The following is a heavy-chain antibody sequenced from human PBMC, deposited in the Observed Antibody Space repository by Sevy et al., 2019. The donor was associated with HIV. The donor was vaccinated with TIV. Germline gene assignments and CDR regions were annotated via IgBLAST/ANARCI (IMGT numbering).Heavy chain of an antibody. CDR1: GFTFSSYS. J-gene: IGHJ4*02. D-gene: IGHD1-26*01. CDR3: AVGAPSVFDY. Sequence: GRSLRLSCAASGFTFSSYSMNWVRQAPGKGLEWVSSISSSSSYIYYADSVKGRFTISRDNAKNSLYLQMNSLRAEDTAVYYCAVGAPSVFDYWGQGTLVTVSS. CDR2: ISSSSSYI. V-gene: IGHV3-21*01.